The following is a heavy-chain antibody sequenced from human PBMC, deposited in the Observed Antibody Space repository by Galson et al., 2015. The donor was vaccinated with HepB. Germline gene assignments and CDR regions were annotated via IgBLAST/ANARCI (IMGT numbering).Heavy chain of an antibody. CDR3: ARMGSPLWGSGSYYGDYYYYYGMDV. J-gene: IGHJ6*02. CDR1: GFTFSSYW. Sequence: SLRLSCAASGFTFSSYWMHWVRQAPGKGLVWVSRINSDGSSTSYADSVKGRFTISRDNAKNTLYLQMNSLRAEDTAVYYCARMGSPLWGSGSYYGDYYYYYGMDVWGQGTTVTVSS. D-gene: IGHD3-10*01. V-gene: IGHV3-74*01. CDR2: INSDGSST.